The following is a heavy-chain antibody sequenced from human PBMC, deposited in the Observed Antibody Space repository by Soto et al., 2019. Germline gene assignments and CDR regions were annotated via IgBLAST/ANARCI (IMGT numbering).Heavy chain of an antibody. CDR3: ARHGTALTAVNWFVS. CDR1: GGSITSGSFY. D-gene: IGHD2-21*02. Sequence: PSETLSLTCTVSGGSITSGSFYWGWVRHSPGKGLEGIGSIDYSGRVFYNPSLESRVTISADLSRDQFSLKLTSVTAADTAVYYCARHGTALTAVNWFVSWGHGTLVTVSS. CDR2: IDYSGRV. J-gene: IGHJ5*01. V-gene: IGHV4-39*01.